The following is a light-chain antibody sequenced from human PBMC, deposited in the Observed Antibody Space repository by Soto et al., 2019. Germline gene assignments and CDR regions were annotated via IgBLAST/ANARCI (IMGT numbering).Light chain of an antibody. V-gene: IGKV1-5*03. J-gene: IGKJ1*01. CDR3: QQYNPYSRT. Sequence: DIQMTQSPSTLSASVGGRVTITCRASQSISNWLAWYQQKPGKAPKLLIYKASSLQSGVPSRFSGSGSGTDFTLTISSLQPDDFAMYYCQQYNPYSRTFGQGTKVDIK. CDR1: QSISNW. CDR2: KAS.